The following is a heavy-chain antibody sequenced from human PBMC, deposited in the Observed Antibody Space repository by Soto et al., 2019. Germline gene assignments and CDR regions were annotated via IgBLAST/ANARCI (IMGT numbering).Heavy chain of an antibody. CDR3: AKGIHGSD. CDR2: FTGGGRT. D-gene: IGHD2-2*03. V-gene: IGHV3-23*01. Sequence: EVQLLDSGGGLVQPGGSLRLSCAASGFTFITYAMGWVRQAPGKGLEWVSTFTGGGRTFYADFVKGRFTISRDNSKNTLYRKMNTLRDYDTSVYYCAKGIHGSDWGQGTLVTVSS. CDR1: GFTFITYA. J-gene: IGHJ4*02.